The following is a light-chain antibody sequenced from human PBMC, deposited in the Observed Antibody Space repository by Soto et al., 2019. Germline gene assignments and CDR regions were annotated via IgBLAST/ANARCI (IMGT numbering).Light chain of an antibody. V-gene: IGKV1-39*01. CDR1: QSINTF. J-gene: IGKJ3*01. Sequence: DIHMTQSPSPLSASVGDRVYITCRTSQSINTFLNWYQAKPGKAPKLLIYEASNLGNGVPSRFSGSGSGTDFTLTISSLQPEDSATYYCQQSYRTPPFNFGPGTRVDI. CDR3: QQSYRTPPFN. CDR2: EAS.